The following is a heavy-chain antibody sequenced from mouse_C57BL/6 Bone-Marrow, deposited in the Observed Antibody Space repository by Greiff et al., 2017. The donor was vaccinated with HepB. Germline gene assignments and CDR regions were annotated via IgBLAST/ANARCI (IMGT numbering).Heavy chain of an antibody. CDR1: GFTFSSYG. V-gene: IGHV5-6*01. CDR2: ISSGGSYT. Sequence: EVHLVESGGDLVKPGGSLKLSCAASGFTFSSYGMSWVRQTPDKRLEWVATISSGGSYTYYPDSVKGRFTISRDNAKNTLYLQMSSLKSEDTAMYYCARRSFYYIILYWYFDVWGTGTTVTVAS. J-gene: IGHJ1*03. CDR3: ARRSFYYIILYWYFDV. D-gene: IGHD2-1*01.